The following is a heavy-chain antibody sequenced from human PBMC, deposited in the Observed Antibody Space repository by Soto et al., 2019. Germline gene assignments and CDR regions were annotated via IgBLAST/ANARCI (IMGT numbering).Heavy chain of an antibody. CDR2: INPSGGST. CDR3: AREGGDAAFDI. Sequence: ASVKVSCKASGYTFTSYYMHWVRQAPGQGLEWMGIINPSGGSTSYAQRFQGRVTMTRDTSTSTVYMELSSLRSEDTAVYYCAREGGDAAFDIWGQGTMVTVSS. V-gene: IGHV1-46*01. J-gene: IGHJ3*02. CDR1: GYTFTSYY.